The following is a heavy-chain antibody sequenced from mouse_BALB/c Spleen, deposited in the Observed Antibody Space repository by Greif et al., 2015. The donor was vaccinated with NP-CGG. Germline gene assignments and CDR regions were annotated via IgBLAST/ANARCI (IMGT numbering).Heavy chain of an antibody. Sequence: QVQLQQSGAGLVKPGASVKLSCKASGYTFTEYIIHWVKQRSGQGLEWIGWFYPGSGSIKYNEKFKGKATLTADKSSSTVYMELSRLTSEDSAVYFCARHEDDGYYLDYWGQGTTLTVSS. V-gene: IGHV1-62-2*01. D-gene: IGHD2-3*01. CDR3: ARHEDDGYYLDY. CDR2: FYPGSGSI. CDR1: GYTFTEYI. J-gene: IGHJ2*01.